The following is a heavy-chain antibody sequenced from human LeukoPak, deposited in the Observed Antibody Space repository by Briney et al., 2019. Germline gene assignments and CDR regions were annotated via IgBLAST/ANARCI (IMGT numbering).Heavy chain of an antibody. CDR1: GYTFTSYG. CDR3: ARTRATTLSPYYFDY. D-gene: IGHD1-1*01. CDR2: ISAYNGNT. V-gene: IGHV1-18*01. Sequence: GASVKVSCKASGYTFTSYGISWVRQAPGQGLEWMGWISAYNGNTNYAQKLQGRVTMTTDTSTSTAYMELRSLRSDDTAVYYCARTRATTLSPYYFDYWGQGTLVTVSS. J-gene: IGHJ4*02.